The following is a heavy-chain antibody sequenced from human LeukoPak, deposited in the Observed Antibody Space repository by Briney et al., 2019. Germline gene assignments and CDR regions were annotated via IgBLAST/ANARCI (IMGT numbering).Heavy chain of an antibody. J-gene: IGHJ4*02. D-gene: IGHD3-22*01. CDR1: GFTFSSYW. Sequence: PGGSLRLSCAASGFTFSSYWMSWVRQAPGKGLEWVANIKQDGSEIYYGDFVKGRFTISRDNAKNSLYLQMNSLRVEDTAVYYCARGVNYFDMWGQGALVTVSS. CDR2: IKQDGSEI. CDR3: ARGVNYFDM. V-gene: IGHV3-7*01.